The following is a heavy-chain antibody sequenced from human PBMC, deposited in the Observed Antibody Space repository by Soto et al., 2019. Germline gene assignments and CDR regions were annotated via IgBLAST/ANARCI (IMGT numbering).Heavy chain of an antibody. CDR3: ARRKERSGPYYLDL. CDR2: MNPNNGNA. CDR1: GFTFITYD. J-gene: IGHJ4*02. D-gene: IGHD6-25*01. V-gene: IGHV1-8*01. Sequence: ASVKVSCKASGFTFITYDFSWVRQAAGQGLEWMGWMNPNNGNAGLAQKFRGRINMTRNTSISTAYLELSSLRSDDSAVYFCARRKERSGPYYLDLWGQGTQVTVS.